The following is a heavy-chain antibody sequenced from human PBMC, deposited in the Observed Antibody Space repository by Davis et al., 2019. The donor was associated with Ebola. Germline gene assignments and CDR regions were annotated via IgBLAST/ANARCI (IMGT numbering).Heavy chain of an antibody. D-gene: IGHD1-26*01. J-gene: IGHJ2*01. Sequence: GESLKISCAASGFTFSSYGMHWVRQAPGKGLEWVAVIWYDGSNKYYADSVKGRFTISRDNSKNTLYLQMNSLRAEDTAVYYCAKEGGSYSGWYFDLWGRGTLVTVSS. CDR1: GFTFSSYG. CDR3: AKEGGSYSGWYFDL. CDR2: IWYDGSNK. V-gene: IGHV3-33*06.